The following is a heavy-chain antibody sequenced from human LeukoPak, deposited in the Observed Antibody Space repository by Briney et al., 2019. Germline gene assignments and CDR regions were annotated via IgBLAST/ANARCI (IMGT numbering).Heavy chain of an antibody. V-gene: IGHV3-43D*03. D-gene: IGHD2-21*02. CDR1: GFSLDAHA. J-gene: IGHJ4*02. CDR3: ARDMTAHSSAVSGVPGDY. Sequence: GGSLRLSCAASGFSLDAHAMHWVRQAPGKGLEWVSLINWDGSLIYYGDSVRGRFTISRDNSKNSLFLQMHSLRAGDSAFYYCARDMTAHSSAVSGVPGDYWGQGTLVTVSS. CDR2: INWDGSLI.